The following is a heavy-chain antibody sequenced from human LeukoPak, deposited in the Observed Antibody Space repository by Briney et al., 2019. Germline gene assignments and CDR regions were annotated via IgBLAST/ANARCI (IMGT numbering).Heavy chain of an antibody. Sequence: PGGSLRLSCAAAGFTFSSYWMHGVRQAPGKGLVWVSRINSDGRSTSYAGSVKGRFTISRDNAKNTLYLQMNSLRVEDTAVYYCARDQLYCSGGICYFDYWGQGTLVTVSS. CDR2: INSDGRST. CDR3: ARDQLYCSGGICYFDY. J-gene: IGHJ4*02. D-gene: IGHD2-15*01. CDR1: GFTFSSYW. V-gene: IGHV3-74*01.